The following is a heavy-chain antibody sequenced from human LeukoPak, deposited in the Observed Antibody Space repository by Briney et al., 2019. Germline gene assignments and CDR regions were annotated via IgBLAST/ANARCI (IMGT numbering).Heavy chain of an antibody. CDR3: AQSREYYYYGMDV. CDR1: GFTVSSNY. D-gene: IGHD5-24*01. V-gene: IGHV3-66*01. Sequence: GGSLRLSCAASGFTVSSNYMSWVRQAPGKGLEWVSVIYSGGSTYYADSVKGRFTISRDNSKNPLYLQMNSLRAEDTAVYYCAQSREYYYYGMDVWGQGTTVTVSS. J-gene: IGHJ6*02. CDR2: IYSGGST.